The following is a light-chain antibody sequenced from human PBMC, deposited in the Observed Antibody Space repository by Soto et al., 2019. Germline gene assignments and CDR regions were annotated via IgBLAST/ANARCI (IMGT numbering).Light chain of an antibody. CDR2: DTS. CDR1: QSLANSF. V-gene: IGKV3-20*01. Sequence: EFVLTQSPGTQSLSPGGRPTLSCTASQSLANSFIAWYQQKHGQAPRLLIYDTSSRASGIPDRFSGSGSGTDFTITISRLETEDFAVFYCQQSGTSEIIFGQGTRLEIK. CDR3: QQSGTSEII. J-gene: IGKJ5*01.